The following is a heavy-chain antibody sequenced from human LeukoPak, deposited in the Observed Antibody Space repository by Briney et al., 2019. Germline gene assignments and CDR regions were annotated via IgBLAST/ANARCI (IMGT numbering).Heavy chain of an antibody. CDR1: GGSISSYY. D-gene: IGHD3-3*01. V-gene: IGHV4-59*01. J-gene: IGHJ4*02. Sequence: ASETLSLTCTVSGGSISSYYWSWIRQPPGKGLEWIGYIYYSGSTNYNPSLKSRVTISVDTSKNQFSLKLSSVTAADTAVYYCARDAGVVPYYFDYWGQGTLATVSS. CDR2: IYYSGST. CDR3: ARDAGVVPYYFDY.